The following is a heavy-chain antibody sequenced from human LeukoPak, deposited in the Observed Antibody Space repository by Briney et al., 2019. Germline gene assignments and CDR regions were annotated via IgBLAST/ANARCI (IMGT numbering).Heavy chain of an antibody. CDR2: INPNSGET. J-gene: IGHJ4*02. CDR1: GYTFTDYY. CDR3: ARDRDYSNTERGFDY. V-gene: IGHV1-2*02. Sequence: ASVKVSCKTSGYTFTDYYIHWVRQAPGQGLEWMGWINPNSGETNSAQKFQGRVTMTGDTSISTAYMELRRVTSDDAAVYYCARDRDYSNTERGFDYWGQGTLVTVSS. D-gene: IGHD4-11*01.